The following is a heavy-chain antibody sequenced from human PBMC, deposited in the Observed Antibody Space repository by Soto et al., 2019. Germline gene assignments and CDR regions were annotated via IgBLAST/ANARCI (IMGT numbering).Heavy chain of an antibody. D-gene: IGHD6-19*01. J-gene: IGHJ4*02. CDR2: VYYTGST. CDR1: GGSISGSY. CDR3: ARSVAVPGAHIDY. V-gene: IGHV4-59*01. Sequence: TLSLTCSVSGGSISGSYWSWIRQSPGKGLEWLGYVYYTGSTNYSPSLRSRVSISVDTSKNEFSLRLSSVTAADTAVYFCARSVAVPGAHIDYWGQGTQVTVSS.